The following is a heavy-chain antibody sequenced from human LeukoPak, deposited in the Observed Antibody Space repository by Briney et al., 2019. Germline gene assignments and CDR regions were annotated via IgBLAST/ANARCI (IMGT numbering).Heavy chain of an antibody. V-gene: IGHV3-33*01. CDR3: ARDGCSSTSCPRDYYYGMDV. CDR1: GFTFSSYG. Sequence: GRSLRLSCAASGFTFSSYGMHWVRQAPGKGLEWVAVIWYDGSNKYYADSVKGRFTISRDNSKNTLYLQMNSLRAEDTAVYYCARDGCSSTSCPRDYYYGMDVWGKGTTVTVSS. D-gene: IGHD2-2*01. J-gene: IGHJ6*04. CDR2: IWYDGSNK.